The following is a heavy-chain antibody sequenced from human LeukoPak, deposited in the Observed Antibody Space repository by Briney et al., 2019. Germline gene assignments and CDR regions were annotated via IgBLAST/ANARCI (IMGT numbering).Heavy chain of an antibody. CDR3: ARKVAAPSLYYFDF. J-gene: IGHJ4*02. CDR2: IFPGNSQT. Sequence: GESRKISCKGSGYSFTTYWIGWVRQMPGTGLEWMGIIFPGNSQTIYNPSFRGQVTISADKSISTAYLQWSSLKASDTAMYYCARKVAAPSLYYFDFWAQGTLDTVSS. CDR1: GYSFTTYW. D-gene: IGHD6-13*01. V-gene: IGHV5-51*01.